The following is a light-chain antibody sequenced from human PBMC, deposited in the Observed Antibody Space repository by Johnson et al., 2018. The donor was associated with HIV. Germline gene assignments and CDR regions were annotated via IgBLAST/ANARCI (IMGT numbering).Light chain of an antibody. CDR1: SSNIGSNY. CDR2: END. V-gene: IGLV1-51*02. CDR3: GTWDSSLSAYV. J-gene: IGLJ1*01. Sequence: QSVLTQPHSVSAAPGQRVTISCSGKSSNIGSNYVSWYRQFPGTAPKLLIYENDKRPSGIPDRFSGSKSGTSATLGITGLQTGDEADYYCGTWDSSLSAYVFGTGTKVTVL.